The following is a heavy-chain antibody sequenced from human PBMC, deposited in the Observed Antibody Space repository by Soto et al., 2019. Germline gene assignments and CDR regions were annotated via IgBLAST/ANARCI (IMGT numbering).Heavy chain of an antibody. CDR3: AKDRQYSRSSSRGGFDY. CDR2: VSGSGVNT. V-gene: IGHV3-23*01. D-gene: IGHD6-6*01. Sequence: EVQLLESGGGWVQPGGSLRLSCAASGFTFSSYAMSWVRQAPGKGLEWVSVVSGSGVNTYYADSVKGRFTISRDNSKHTLYLQMTGLRVADTAVYYCAKDRQYSRSSSRGGFDYWGQGILVTVSS. CDR1: GFTFSSYA. J-gene: IGHJ4*02.